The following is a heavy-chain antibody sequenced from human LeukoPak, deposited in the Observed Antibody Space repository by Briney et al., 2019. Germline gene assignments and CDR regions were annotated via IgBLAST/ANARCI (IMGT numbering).Heavy chain of an antibody. Sequence: GGSLRLSCAASGFTSSSYAMHWVRQAPGKGLEWVAVISYDGSNKYYADSVKGRFTISRDNSKNTLYLQMNSLRAEDTAVYYCARDPVDYYDSSGYYFDYWGQGTLVTVSS. J-gene: IGHJ4*02. CDR3: ARDPVDYYDSSGYYFDY. D-gene: IGHD3-22*01. V-gene: IGHV3-30-3*01. CDR1: GFTSSSYA. CDR2: ISYDGSNK.